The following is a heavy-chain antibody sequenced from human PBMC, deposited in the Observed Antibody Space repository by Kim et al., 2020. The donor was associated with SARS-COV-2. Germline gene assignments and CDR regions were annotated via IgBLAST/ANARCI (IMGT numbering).Heavy chain of an antibody. J-gene: IGHJ6*01. CDR1: GFTFSSYG. D-gene: IGHD3-22*01. Sequence: GGSLRLSCAASGFTFSSYGMHWVRQAPGKGLEWVAVISYDGSNKYYADSVKGRFTISRDNSKNTLYLQMNSLRAEDTAVYYCAKVFHYYDSSGYYSDYY. V-gene: IGHV3-30*18. CDR3: AKVFHYYDSSGYYSDYY. CDR2: ISYDGSNK.